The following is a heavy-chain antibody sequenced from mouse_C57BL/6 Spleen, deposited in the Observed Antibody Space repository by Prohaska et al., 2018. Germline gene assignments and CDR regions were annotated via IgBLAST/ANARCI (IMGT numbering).Heavy chain of an antibody. CDR2: INPDSSTI. V-gene: IGHV4-1*01. CDR3: ASPNWDWYFDV. CDR1: GIDFSRYW. D-gene: IGHD4-1*02. J-gene: IGHJ1*03. Sequence: EVKLLQSGGGLVQPGGSLKLSCAASGIDFSRYWMSWVRRATGKGLEWIGEINPDSSTINYAPSLKDKVIISRDNAKNTLYLQMSKVRSEDTALYYCASPNWDWYFDVWGTGTTVTVSS.